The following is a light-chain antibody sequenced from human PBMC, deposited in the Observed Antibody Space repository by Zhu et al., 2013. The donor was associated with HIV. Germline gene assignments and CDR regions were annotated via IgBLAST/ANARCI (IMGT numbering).Light chain of an antibody. V-gene: IGKV3-20*01. J-gene: IGKJ2*02. CDR2: DAS. Sequence: ETVLTQSPGTLSLSPGETATLSCRASQSVASRSLAWYQQKPGQAPRLLIYDASIRATGIADRFSGSGYEKDFTLTITRLEPEDFAVYYCQQYGGSPRTFGLGDQPGDQT. CDR3: QQYGGSPRT. CDR1: QSVASRS.